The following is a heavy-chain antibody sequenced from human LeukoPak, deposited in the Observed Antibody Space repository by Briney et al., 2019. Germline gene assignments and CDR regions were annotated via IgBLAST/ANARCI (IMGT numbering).Heavy chain of an antibody. V-gene: IGHV4-59*08. D-gene: IGHD4-17*01. CDR1: GAPISSYY. Sequence: ASETLSLACTVSGAPISSYYWSWIRQPPGKGLEWIGYIFYSGNTNYNPSLKSRVTMSLGTSKNLFSLRLTSVTAADTAVYYCARHTTVVPPHYFDYWGQGALVTVSS. CDR2: IFYSGNT. J-gene: IGHJ4*02. CDR3: ARHTTVVPPHYFDY.